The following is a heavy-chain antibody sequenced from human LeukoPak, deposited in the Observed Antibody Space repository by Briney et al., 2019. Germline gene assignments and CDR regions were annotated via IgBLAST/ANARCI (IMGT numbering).Heavy chain of an antibody. Sequence: GGSLRLSCAASGFTFSSYAMSWVRQAPGKGLEWVSSITVNGGTTKYADSVRGRFTVSRDNSRNTVFLQMDSLRAEDTAVYYCAKDPNGDYIGAFDGWGQGTMVTVSS. CDR3: AKDPNGDYIGAFDG. V-gene: IGHV3-23*01. CDR2: ITVNGGTT. CDR1: GFTFSSYA. D-gene: IGHD2-8*01. J-gene: IGHJ3*01.